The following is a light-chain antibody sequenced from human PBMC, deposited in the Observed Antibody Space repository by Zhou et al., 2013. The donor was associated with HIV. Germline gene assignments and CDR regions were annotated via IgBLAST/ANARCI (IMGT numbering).Light chain of an antibody. CDR3: QQYSDWPLT. CDR1: QSVFSN. Sequence: EIVMTQSPSTLSVSPGERVTLSCRASQSVFSNLAWYQQKPGQAPSLLIYDTSTRATGIPARFSGSGSGREFTLTISSLQSEDFAVYYCQQYSDWPLTFGPGTKVDIK. V-gene: IGKV3D-15*01. CDR2: DTS. J-gene: IGKJ3*01.